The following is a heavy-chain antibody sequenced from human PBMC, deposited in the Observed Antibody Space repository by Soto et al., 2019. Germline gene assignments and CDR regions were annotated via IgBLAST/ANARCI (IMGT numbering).Heavy chain of an antibody. CDR2: IWYDGSNT. CDR3: VIAMAGKWHPFYY. Sequence: GGSLRLSCVASGFFLRDFGMHWVRQAPGKGLEWVSVIWYDGSNTYQGESVKGRFTMSRDISKNTLYLQMDSLRPEDTAVYYCVIAMAGKWHPFYYWGHGTLVTVSS. CDR1: GFFLRDFG. V-gene: IGHV3-33*01. D-gene: IGHD6-19*01. J-gene: IGHJ4*01.